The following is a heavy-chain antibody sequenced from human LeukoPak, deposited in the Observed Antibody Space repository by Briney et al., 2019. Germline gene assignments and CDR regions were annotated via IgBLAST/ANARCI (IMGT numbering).Heavy chain of an antibody. Sequence: SQTLSLTCTVSGGSISSFYWSWIRQPPGTGLEWIGYIYYRGNTQYNPSLKSRVTKSVATSKNQFSLRLASVTAADTAVYYCARDLDYGGSSIWYFDLWGRGTLVTVSS. CDR1: GGSISSFY. V-gene: IGHV4-59*01. CDR2: IYYRGNT. D-gene: IGHD4-23*01. CDR3: ARDLDYGGSSIWYFDL. J-gene: IGHJ2*01.